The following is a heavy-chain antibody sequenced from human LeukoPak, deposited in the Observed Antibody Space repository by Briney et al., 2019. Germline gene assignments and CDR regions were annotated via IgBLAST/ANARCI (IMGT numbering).Heavy chain of an antibody. Sequence: SETLSLTCAVYGGSFSGYYWSWIRQPPGKGLEWIGEINHSGSTNYNPYLKSRATISVDTSKNQFSLKLSSVTATDTALYYCARSRDGYHPLDYWGQGTLVTVSS. V-gene: IGHV4-34*01. D-gene: IGHD5-24*01. J-gene: IGHJ4*02. CDR1: GGSFSGYY. CDR3: ARSRDGYHPLDY. CDR2: INHSGST.